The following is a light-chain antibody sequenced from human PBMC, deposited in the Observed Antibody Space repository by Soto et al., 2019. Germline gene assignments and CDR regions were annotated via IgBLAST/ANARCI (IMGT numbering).Light chain of an antibody. Sequence: QSALTQPPSVSGAPGQRVTISCTGSSSNIGAGYDVHWYQQLPGTAPKLLIYGNSNRPSGVPDRFSGSKSGTSASLAITGLQAEDEADYYCQSYDSRVVFGGGTKLTVL. CDR1: SSNIGAGYD. CDR2: GNS. CDR3: QSYDSRVV. V-gene: IGLV1-40*01. J-gene: IGLJ2*01.